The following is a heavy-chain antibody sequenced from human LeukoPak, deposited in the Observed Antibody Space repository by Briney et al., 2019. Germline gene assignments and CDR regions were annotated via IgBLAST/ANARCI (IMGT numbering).Heavy chain of an antibody. CDR1: GFTFSIYA. V-gene: IGHV3-7*03. CDR2: ISPGGSGK. J-gene: IGHJ5*01. CDR3: ASSVVVSPAAPYSWFDS. D-gene: IGHD2-2*01. Sequence: GALRLSCVASGFTFSIYAMTWVRQAPGKGLEWVANISPGGSGKYYVASVKGRFTISRDNAKNSLYLQMSTLRVEDTAVYYCASSVVVSPAAPYSWFDSWGQGIQVTVSS.